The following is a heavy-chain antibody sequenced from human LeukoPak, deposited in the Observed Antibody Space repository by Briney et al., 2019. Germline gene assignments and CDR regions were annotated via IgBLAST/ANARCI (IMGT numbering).Heavy chain of an antibody. V-gene: IGHV3-30*18. Sequence: GRPLRLSCGASGFAFSTYAMHWVCQTPDKGLEWVAFISSGGTSENYADSVKGRVTISRDNSKNTLYLRMNNLTPEDTAVYYCAKGYRSTTSYGNWFDTWGQGTLVTVSS. CDR3: AKGYRSTTSYGNWFDT. CDR2: ISSGGTSE. D-gene: IGHD2-2*01. CDR1: GFAFSTYA. J-gene: IGHJ5*02.